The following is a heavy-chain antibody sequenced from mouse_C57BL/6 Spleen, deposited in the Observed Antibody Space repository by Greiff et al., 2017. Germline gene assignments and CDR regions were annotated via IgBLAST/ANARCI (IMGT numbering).Heavy chain of an antibody. Sequence: EVQLQQSGPGLVKPSQSLSLTCSVTGYSITSGYYWNWIRQFPGNKLEWMGYISYDGSNNYNPSLKNRISITRDTSKNQFFLKLNSVTTEDTATYYCARVANLYFDVWGTGTTVTVSS. D-gene: IGHD1-1*01. V-gene: IGHV3-6*01. CDR3: ARVANLYFDV. CDR1: GYSITSGYY. CDR2: ISYDGSN. J-gene: IGHJ1*03.